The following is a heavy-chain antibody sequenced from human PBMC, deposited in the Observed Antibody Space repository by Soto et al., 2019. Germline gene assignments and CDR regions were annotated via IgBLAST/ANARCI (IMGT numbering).Heavy chain of an antibody. V-gene: IGHV1-8*01. Sequence: ASVKVSCKASGNTFTSYDINWVRQATGHGLEWMGWINPNSGNIGYAQKFQGRVTMTRDTAIRTDYMEVSRLRSDDKAVYYCARCRASGSDYLLDYRGKGPLVTVSS. CDR1: GNTFTSYD. D-gene: IGHD3-10*01. CDR2: INPNSGNI. CDR3: ARCRASGSDYLLDY. J-gene: IGHJ4*02.